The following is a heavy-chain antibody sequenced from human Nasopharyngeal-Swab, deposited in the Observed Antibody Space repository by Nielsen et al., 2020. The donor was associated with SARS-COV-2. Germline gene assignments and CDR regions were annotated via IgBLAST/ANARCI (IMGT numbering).Heavy chain of an antibody. V-gene: IGHV3-69-1*01. D-gene: IGHD1-26*01. CDR2: ISRTSST. CDR1: GFTFSNAW. CDR3: AKGTGATYRAIDY. Sequence: GGSLRLSCAASGFTFSNAWINWVRQAPGKGLEWVSAISRTSSTYYADSVKGRFTVSRDNSKNTLYLQMNSLRAEDTAVYYCAKGTGATYRAIDYWGQGTLVTASS. J-gene: IGHJ4*02.